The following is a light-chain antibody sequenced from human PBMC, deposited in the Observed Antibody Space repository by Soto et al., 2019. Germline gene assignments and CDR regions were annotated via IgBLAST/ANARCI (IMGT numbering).Light chain of an antibody. CDR1: QSVSSSY. Sequence: EIVLTQSPGTLSLSPGERATLSCRASQSVSSSYVAWYQQKPGQAPRLLIYGASSRDTGIPDRFSGSGSGTDFALTISGLESEDFAVYYCQQYGSSPWTFGQGTKVEIK. CDR3: QQYGSSPWT. V-gene: IGKV3-20*01. J-gene: IGKJ1*01. CDR2: GAS.